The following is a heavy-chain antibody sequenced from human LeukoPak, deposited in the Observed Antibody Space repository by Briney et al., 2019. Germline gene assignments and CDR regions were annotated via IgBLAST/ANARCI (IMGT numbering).Heavy chain of an antibody. CDR3: ARDFGPLGSWSIDY. D-gene: IGHD6-13*01. V-gene: IGHV3-11*06. CDR2: ISSSNRYT. CDR1: GFTFSDYY. J-gene: IGHJ4*02. Sequence: GRSLRLSCAASGFTFSDYYMSWIRQAPGKGLERVSYISSSNRYTNYADSVKGGFTITRDNAKNSLYLQMNRLRDEDTAVYYCARDFGPLGSWSIDYWGQGTLVTVSS.